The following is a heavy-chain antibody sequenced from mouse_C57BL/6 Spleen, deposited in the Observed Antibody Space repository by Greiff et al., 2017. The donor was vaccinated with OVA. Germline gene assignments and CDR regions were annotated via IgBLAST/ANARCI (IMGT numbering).Heavy chain of an antibody. CDR2: IYPRSGNT. V-gene: IGHV1-81*01. Sequence: QVQLKQSGAELARPGASVKLSCKASGYTFTSYGISWVKQRTGQGLEWIGEIYPRSGNTYYNEKFKGKATLTADKSSSTAYMELRSLTSEDSAVYFCARGYYGSSSHDYWGQGTTLTVSS. D-gene: IGHD1-1*01. J-gene: IGHJ2*01. CDR1: GYTFTSYG. CDR3: ARGYYGSSSHDY.